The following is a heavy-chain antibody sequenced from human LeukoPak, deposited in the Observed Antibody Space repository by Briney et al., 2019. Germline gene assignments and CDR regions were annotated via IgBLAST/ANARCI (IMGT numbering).Heavy chain of an antibody. Sequence: PGGSLRLSCAASGFTFSTYSMNWVRQAPGKGLEWASSISSSSSHILYADSVKGRFTISRDNTKNSLYLQMNSLRAEDTAVYYCVVQSSGAVYWGQGTLVTVSS. CDR3: VVQSSGAVY. J-gene: IGHJ4*02. V-gene: IGHV3-21*01. CDR1: GFTFSTYS. D-gene: IGHD6-19*01. CDR2: ISSSSSHI.